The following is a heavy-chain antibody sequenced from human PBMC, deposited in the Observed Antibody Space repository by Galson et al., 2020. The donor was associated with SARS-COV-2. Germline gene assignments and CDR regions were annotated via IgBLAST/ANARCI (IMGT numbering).Heavy chain of an antibody. CDR3: VEDGQKI. V-gene: IGHV1-2*02. CDR2: INPNSGGT. CDR1: GYTLTGYH. D-gene: IGHD2-15*01. J-gene: IGHJ3*02. Sequence: ASVKVSCKDSGYTLTGYHFNWVRQAPGQGLEWMGWINPNSGGTIYGQNFQDRVTMTRDTSIRTVYMELSSLRSDDTAIYYCVEDGQKIWGQGTMVTVSS.